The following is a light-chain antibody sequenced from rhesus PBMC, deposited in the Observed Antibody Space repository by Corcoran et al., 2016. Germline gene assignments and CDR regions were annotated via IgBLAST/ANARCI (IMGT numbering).Light chain of an antibody. V-gene: IGKV1-25*01. CDR1: QDISNS. CDR3: QHTYRIPFT. Sequence: DIQMTQSPSSLSASVGDRVTISCQASQDISNSLSWYQQKLGKVPNLLIYRASTLQTGVPSRFSGSGSGTDFTLPISSLQPEDFATYYCQHTYRIPFTFGPGTKVEIK. CDR2: RAS. J-gene: IGKJ3*01.